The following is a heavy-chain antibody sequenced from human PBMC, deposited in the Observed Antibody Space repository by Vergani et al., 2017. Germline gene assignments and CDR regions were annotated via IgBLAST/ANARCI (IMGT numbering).Heavy chain of an antibody. D-gene: IGHD3-10*01. Sequence: EVQLLESGGGLVQPGGSRRLSCAGAGFTFDTYTMASVRQAPGKGLEWVATISSGGGAIIYADSVKGRFTISRDNSKNTLFLQMNSLKDEDTAVYYCTTAWGLYYLHGEYFQYWGRGTLVSVSS. CDR2: ISSGGGAI. V-gene: IGHV3-23*01. CDR3: TTAWGLYYLHGEYFQY. J-gene: IGHJ1*01. CDR1: GFTFDTYT.